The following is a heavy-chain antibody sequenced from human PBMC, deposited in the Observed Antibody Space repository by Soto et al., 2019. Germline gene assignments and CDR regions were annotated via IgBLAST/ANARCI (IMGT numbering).Heavy chain of an antibody. D-gene: IGHD3-10*01. CDR1: GFTFSSYD. V-gene: IGHV3-13*05. Sequence: GGSLRLSCAASGFTFSSYDMHWVRQATGKGLEWVSAIGTAGDPYYPGSVKGRFTISRENAKNSLYLQMNSLRAGDTAVYYCARGTLGTMALFDYWGQGTLVTAPQ. CDR2: IGTAGDP. CDR3: ARGTLGTMALFDY. J-gene: IGHJ4*02.